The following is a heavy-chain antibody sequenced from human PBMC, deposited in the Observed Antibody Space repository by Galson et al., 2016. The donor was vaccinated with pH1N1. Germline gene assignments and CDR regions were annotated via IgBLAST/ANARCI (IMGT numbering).Heavy chain of an antibody. V-gene: IGHV1-69*13. Sequence: SVKVSCKASGGTSSSYAISWVRQAPGQGLEWMGGIIPIFGTANYAQKFQGRVTITADESTSTAYMELSSPRSEDTAVYYCARFDYGDYVGWFDPWGQGTLVTVSS. CDR1: GGTSSSYA. CDR2: IIPIFGTA. J-gene: IGHJ5*02. D-gene: IGHD4-17*01. CDR3: ARFDYGDYVGWFDP.